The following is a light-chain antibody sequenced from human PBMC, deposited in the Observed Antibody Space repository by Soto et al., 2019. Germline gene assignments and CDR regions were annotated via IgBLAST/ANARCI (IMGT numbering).Light chain of an antibody. CDR3: AAWDDSLSGLWV. V-gene: IGLV1-47*01. CDR2: RNN. CDR1: SSNIGSNY. J-gene: IGLJ3*02. Sequence: QSALTQPPSASGTPGQRVTISCSGSSSNIGSNYVYWYQQLPGTAPKLLIYRNNHRPSGVPDRFSGSKAGTSASLAISGLRSEDEADDDCAAWDDSLSGLWVFGGGTKLTVL.